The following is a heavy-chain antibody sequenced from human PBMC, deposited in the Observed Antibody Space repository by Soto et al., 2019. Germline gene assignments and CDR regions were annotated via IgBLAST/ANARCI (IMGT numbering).Heavy chain of an antibody. CDR3: ARYRREAVAGYTLDN. J-gene: IGHJ4*02. V-gene: IGHV4-59*01. CDR1: DGSISSNY. D-gene: IGHD6-13*01. Sequence: PSETLSLTCTVSDGSISSNYWTWIRQPPGKGLEWIGYVYNSGSTNYNPSLKSRVTISEDTSKSQFSLKVNSMTAADTAVYYCARYRREAVAGYTLDNWGQGILVTVSS. CDR2: VYNSGST.